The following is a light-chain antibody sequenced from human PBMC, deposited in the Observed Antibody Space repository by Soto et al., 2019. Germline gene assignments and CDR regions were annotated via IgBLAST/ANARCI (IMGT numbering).Light chain of an antibody. CDR2: GAS. J-gene: IGKJ1*01. V-gene: IGKV3-15*01. CDR3: QQYDNWPRT. Sequence: EIVMTQSPATLSVSPGERATLSCRASQSVSNNLAWYQQKPGQAPRLLIYGASTRATGIPARFSGSGSGTEFTLIISSLKSEDFAVYYCQQYDNWPRTFGQGTKVDIK. CDR1: QSVSNN.